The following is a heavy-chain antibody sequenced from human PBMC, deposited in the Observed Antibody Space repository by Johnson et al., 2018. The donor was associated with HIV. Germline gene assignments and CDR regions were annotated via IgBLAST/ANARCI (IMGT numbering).Heavy chain of an antibody. CDR2: ISYDGSDK. D-gene: IGHD3-16*01. CDR1: GFTFSSYG. CDR3: AKDRLFGFRNDAFDI. V-gene: IGHV3-30*18. Sequence: QVQLVESGGGLVQPGGSLRLSCAASGFTFSSYGLHWVRQAPGKGLEWVAVISYDGSDKYYADSVKGRFTISRDNSKNTLYLQMNSLRAEDTAVYYCAKDRLFGFRNDAFDIWGQGTMVTVSS. J-gene: IGHJ3*02.